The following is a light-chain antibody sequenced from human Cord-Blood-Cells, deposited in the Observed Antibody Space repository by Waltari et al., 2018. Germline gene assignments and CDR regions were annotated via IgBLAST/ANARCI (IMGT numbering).Light chain of an antibody. Sequence: QSVLTQPPSASGTPGQRVTIPCSGSSSNIGRTTVNWYRQLPGTAPKLLIYSNNQRPSGVPDRFSGSKSGTSASLAISGLQSEDEADYYCAAWDDSLNGWVFGGGTKLTVL. CDR2: SNN. CDR1: SSNIGRTT. CDR3: AAWDDSLNGWV. V-gene: IGLV1-44*01. J-gene: IGLJ3*02.